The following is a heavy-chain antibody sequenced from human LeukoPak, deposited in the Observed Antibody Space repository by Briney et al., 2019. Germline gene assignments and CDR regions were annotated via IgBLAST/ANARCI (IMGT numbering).Heavy chain of an antibody. Sequence: ASVKVSCKASEYTFTSYYMHWVRQAPGQGLEWMGIINPSGGSTSYAQKFQGRVTMTRDTSTSTVYMELSSLRSEDTAVYYCARDPVRYYHDSSGYYDYWGQGTLVTVSS. D-gene: IGHD3-22*01. V-gene: IGHV1-46*01. CDR2: INPSGGST. CDR3: ARDPVRYYHDSSGYYDY. CDR1: EYTFTSYY. J-gene: IGHJ4*02.